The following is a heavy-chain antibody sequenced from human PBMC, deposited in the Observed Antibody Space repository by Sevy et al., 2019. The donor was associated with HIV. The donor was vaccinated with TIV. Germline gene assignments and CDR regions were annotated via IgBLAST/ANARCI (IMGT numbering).Heavy chain of an antibody. CDR3: ARAPLXXLXXXGAXXXXXX. D-gene: IGHD1-26*01. J-gene: IGHJ1*01. V-gene: IGHV4-59*13. Sequence: SETLSLTXTXXXXXXXXXXWXWXXXXPGKXXXWXGYXXXXXXTDYNPSLKSRVTISLDTSKNQFSLKLTSVTAADTXXXYCARAPLXXLXXXGAXXXXXXWGQGXPVTVSS. CDR1: XXXXXXXX. CDR2: XXXXXXT.